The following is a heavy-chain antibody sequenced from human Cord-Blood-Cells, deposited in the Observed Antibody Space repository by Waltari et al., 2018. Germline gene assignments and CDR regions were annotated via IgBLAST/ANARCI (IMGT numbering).Heavy chain of an antibody. CDR2: IFPIFGTA. CDR3: ATYSEGYCSSTSCYDY. Sequence: QVQLVQSGAEVKKPGSSVKVSCKASGGTFSSYAISWVRQAPGQGLEWMGGIFPIFGTANYAQKFQGRVTITADESTSTAYMELSSLRAEETAVYYCATYSEGYCSSTSCYDYWGQGTLVTVSS. CDR1: GGTFSSYA. D-gene: IGHD2-2*01. J-gene: IGHJ4*02. V-gene: IGHV1-69*12.